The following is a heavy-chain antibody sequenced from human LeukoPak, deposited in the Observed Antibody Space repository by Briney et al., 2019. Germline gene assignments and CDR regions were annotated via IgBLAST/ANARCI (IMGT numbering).Heavy chain of an antibody. CDR1: GYTFTGYY. J-gene: IGHJ4*02. D-gene: IGHD6-13*01. Sequence: ASVKVSCKASGYTFTGYYMHWVRQAPGQGPEWMGWINPNNGGTKYAEKFQGRVTMTRDTSISIAYMELRRLRSDDTAMYYCARDAGYGSSWLDYWGQGTLVTVSS. CDR2: INPNNGGT. V-gene: IGHV1-2*02. CDR3: ARDAGYGSSWLDY.